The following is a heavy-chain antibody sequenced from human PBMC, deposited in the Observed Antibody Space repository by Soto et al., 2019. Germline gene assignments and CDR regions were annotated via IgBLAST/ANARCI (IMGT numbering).Heavy chain of an antibody. V-gene: IGHV4-61*08. Sequence: SETLSLTCTVSGGSVSSGDYYWSWIRQPPGKGLEWIGYIYYSGNTNYNPSLKSRVIISVDTSKNLFSLKLTSVTAADTAVYYCARIPVDTSMIYWLDPWGQGTLVTVS. CDR3: ARIPVDTSMIYWLDP. CDR2: IYYSGNT. CDR1: GGSVSSGDYY. J-gene: IGHJ5*02. D-gene: IGHD5-18*01.